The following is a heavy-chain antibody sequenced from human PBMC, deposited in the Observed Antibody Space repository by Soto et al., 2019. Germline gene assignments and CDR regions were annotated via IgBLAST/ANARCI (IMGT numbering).Heavy chain of an antibody. CDR2: IYYSGNT. Sequence: PSETLSLTCTVSGGSISSYYWSWIRQPPGKGLEWIGYIYYSGNTYYNPSLQSRVTVSADTSKNQFSLKLSSVTAADTAVYYCASLSATFSAFWSAYDWGQGILVTVSS. CDR1: GGSISSYY. V-gene: IGHV4-59*04. J-gene: IGHJ4*02. D-gene: IGHD3-3*01. CDR3: ASLSATFSAFWSAYD.